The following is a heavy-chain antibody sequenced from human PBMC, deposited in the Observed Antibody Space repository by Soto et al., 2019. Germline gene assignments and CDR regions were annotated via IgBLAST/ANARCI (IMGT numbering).Heavy chain of an antibody. D-gene: IGHD4-17*01. CDR1: GGSFSGYY. V-gene: IGHV4-34*01. Sequence: SETLSLTCAVYGGSFSGYYWSWIRQPPGKGLEWIGEINHSGSTNYNPSLKSRVTISVDTSKNQFSLKLSSVTAADTAVYYCARTYGDYRGEAFDIWGQGTMVTVSS. J-gene: IGHJ3*02. CDR3: ARTYGDYRGEAFDI. CDR2: INHSGST.